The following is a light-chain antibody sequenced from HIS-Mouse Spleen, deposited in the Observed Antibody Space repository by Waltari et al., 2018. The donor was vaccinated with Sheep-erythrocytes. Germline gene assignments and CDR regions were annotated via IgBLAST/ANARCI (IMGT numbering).Light chain of an antibody. CDR1: SSDVGGYNC. CDR2: DVS. V-gene: IGLV2-11*01. Sequence: QSALTQPRSVPGSPGQSVTIPCTGTSSDVGGYNCVPWYQQPPGKAPQLMICDVSKRPSGVPDRFSGSKSGNTASLTISGLQAEDEADYYCCSYAGSYNHVFATGTKVTVL. J-gene: IGLJ1*01. CDR3: CSYAGSYNHV.